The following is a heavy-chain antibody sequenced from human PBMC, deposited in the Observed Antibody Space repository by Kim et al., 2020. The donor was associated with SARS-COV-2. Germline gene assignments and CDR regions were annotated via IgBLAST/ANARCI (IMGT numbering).Heavy chain of an antibody. Sequence: GGSLRLSCAASGFTFSSYGMHWVRQAPGKGLEWVAVISYDGSNKYYADSVKGRFTISRDNSKNTLYLQMNSLRAEDTAVYYCAKDTSSGIVGGLGGMDVWGQGTTVTVSS. CDR3: AKDTSSGIVGGLGGMDV. D-gene: IGHD1-26*01. J-gene: IGHJ6*02. V-gene: IGHV3-30*18. CDR1: GFTFSSYG. CDR2: ISYDGSNK.